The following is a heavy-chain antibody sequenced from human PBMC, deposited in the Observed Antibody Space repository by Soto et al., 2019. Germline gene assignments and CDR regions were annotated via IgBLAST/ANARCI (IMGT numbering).Heavy chain of an antibody. J-gene: IGHJ4*02. D-gene: IGHD3-22*01. Sequence: SVKVSCKASGDTFSSYAINWVRQAPGQGLEWMGGIIPMFGAANYAQKFKGRVTITAGESTSTVYMELSSLRSEDTAVYYCARVGPAHYYDSSGYYSPLDYWGQGTLVTVSS. CDR2: IIPMFGAA. CDR3: ARVGPAHYYDSSGYYSPLDY. CDR1: GDTFSSYA. V-gene: IGHV1-69*13.